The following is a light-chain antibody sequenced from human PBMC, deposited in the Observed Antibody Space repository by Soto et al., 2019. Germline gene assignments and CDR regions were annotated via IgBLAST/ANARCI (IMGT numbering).Light chain of an antibody. J-gene: IGKJ5*01. CDR3: QQSYSTPIT. Sequence: DIQMTQSPSSLSASVGDRVTITCRASQSISSYLNWYQEKPGKAPKLLIYAASSLQSGVPSRFSGSGSGTDFTLTISSLQPEDFATYYCQQSYSTPITFGQVTRL. CDR1: QSISSY. CDR2: AAS. V-gene: IGKV1-39*01.